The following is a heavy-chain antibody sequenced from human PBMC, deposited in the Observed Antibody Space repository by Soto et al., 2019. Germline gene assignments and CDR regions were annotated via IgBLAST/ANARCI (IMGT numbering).Heavy chain of an antibody. CDR2: IYPGDSDT. V-gene: IGHV5-51*03. D-gene: IGHD2-15*01. CDR1: GYSFTSYW. Sequence: EVQLVQSGAEVKKPGESLKISCKGSGYSFTSYWIGWVRQMPGKGLEWMGIIYPGDSDTRYSPSFQGQVTISADKSISTAYLQWSSLKASDTAMYYCARLSRGVVVAATDVELLVSGGDARTVTPQYFQHWGQGTLVTVSS. J-gene: IGHJ1*01. CDR3: ARLSRGVVVAATDVELLVSGGDARTVTPQYFQH.